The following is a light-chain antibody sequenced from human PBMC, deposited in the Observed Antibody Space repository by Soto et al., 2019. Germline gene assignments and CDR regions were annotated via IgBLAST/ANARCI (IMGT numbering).Light chain of an antibody. CDR1: QDISNY. CDR2: DAS. CDR3: QQYDNLPLT. V-gene: IGKV1-33*01. J-gene: IGKJ4*01. Sequence: DIQMTQSPSSLSASVGDRVTITCQASQDISNYLNWYQQKPGKAPKLLIYDASNLETGVPSRFSGSGSGTDFTFNISSLQPEDIATYYCQQYDNLPLTFGGGTKV.